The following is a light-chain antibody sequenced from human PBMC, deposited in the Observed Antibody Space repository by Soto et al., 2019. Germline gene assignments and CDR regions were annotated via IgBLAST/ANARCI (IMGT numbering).Light chain of an antibody. CDR1: QTISSW. J-gene: IGKJ1*01. CDR3: QHYSSYSEA. V-gene: IGKV1-5*03. CDR2: KAA. Sequence: DIPMTQSPSTLSGSVGDRVTITCRASQTISSWLAWYQQKPGKAPKLLIYKAATLKSGVPSRFSGSGSGTEFPLTISSLQPGGFATCYCQHYSSYSEAFGQGAKV.